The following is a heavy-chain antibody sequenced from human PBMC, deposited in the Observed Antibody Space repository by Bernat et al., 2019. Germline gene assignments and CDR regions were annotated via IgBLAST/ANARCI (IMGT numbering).Heavy chain of an antibody. CDR1: GYIFGSNA. J-gene: IGHJ4*02. V-gene: IGHV1-3*01. Sequence: QVQIVQSGAEVEKPGASMKVSCRASGYIFGSNAIHWVRQAPGQGLEWMGWINADNGDTKYSQKFHGRVSISRDSSATTAHMGLSSLISEDTAVYDCAIHEWGLVYLESWGQGTLVTVSS. CDR3: AIHEWGLVYLES. CDR2: INADNGDT. D-gene: IGHD1-26*01.